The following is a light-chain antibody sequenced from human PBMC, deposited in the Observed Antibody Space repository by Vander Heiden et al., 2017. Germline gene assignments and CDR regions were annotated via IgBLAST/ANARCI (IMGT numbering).Light chain of an antibody. CDR3: QQHGSEPINT. CDR1: QSVSSSY. J-gene: IGKJ4*01. CDR2: GAS. Sequence: EIVLTHSPGTPSLSPGERATLACRASQSVSSSYIAWYQQKPGQAPRLLIYGASSMDTVIPDRFSASGYRTEFTLTISRREPVDFALYYCQQHGSEPINTFGGGTKVEIK. V-gene: IGKV3-20*01.